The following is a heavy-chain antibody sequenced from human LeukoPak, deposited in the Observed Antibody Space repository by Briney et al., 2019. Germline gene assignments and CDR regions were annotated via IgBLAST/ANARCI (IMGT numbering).Heavy chain of an antibody. J-gene: IGHJ4*02. Sequence: GGSLRLSCAASGFTFSGYWMHWVRQAPGKGLVWVSRINTDGSSTSYADSVKGRFTISRDNAKNTLYLQMNSLRAEDTALYYCAKDVARIAAAYYFDYWGQGTLVTVSS. V-gene: IGHV3-74*01. CDR3: AKDVARIAAAYYFDY. CDR1: GFTFSGYW. CDR2: INTDGSST. D-gene: IGHD6-13*01.